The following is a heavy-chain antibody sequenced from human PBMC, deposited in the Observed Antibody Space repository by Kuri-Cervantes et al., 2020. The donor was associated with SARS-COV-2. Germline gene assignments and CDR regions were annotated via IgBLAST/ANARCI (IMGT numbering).Heavy chain of an antibody. CDR2: IYSGGNT. J-gene: IGHJ5*02. Sequence: GESLKISCAASGFAVSSNYMSWVRQAPGKGLEWVSLIYSGGNTYYADSVKGRFTISRDNSKNTLYLQMNSLRAEDTAVYYCARDLVGFDPWGQGTLVTVSS. CDR1: GFAVSSNY. D-gene: IGHD2-8*02. CDR3: ARDLVGFDP. V-gene: IGHV3-53*01.